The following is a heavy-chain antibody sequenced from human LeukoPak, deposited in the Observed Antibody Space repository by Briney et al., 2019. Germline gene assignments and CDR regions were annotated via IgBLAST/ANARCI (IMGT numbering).Heavy chain of an antibody. CDR3: AKGGGMTYYYYMDV. J-gene: IGHJ6*03. V-gene: IGHV3-23*01. CDR1: GFTFTSYA. CDR2: ISGSGGST. D-gene: IGHD6-25*01. Sequence: GGSLRLSCAASGFTFTSYAMNWVRQAPGKGLEWVSAISGSGGSTYYADSVKGRFTISRDNSKNTLYLQMNSLRAEDTAVYYCAKGGGMTYYYYMDVWGKGTTVTVSS.